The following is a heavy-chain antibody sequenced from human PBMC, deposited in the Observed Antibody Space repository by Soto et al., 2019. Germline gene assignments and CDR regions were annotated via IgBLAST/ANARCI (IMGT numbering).Heavy chain of an antibody. V-gene: IGHV3-23*01. CDR2: ISGSGDST. CDR3: AKDPYSNNWYNWFDP. J-gene: IGHJ5*02. D-gene: IGHD6-13*01. CDR1: GFTFSSYA. Sequence: EVQLLESGGGLVQPGGSLRLSCAASGFTFSSYAMSWVRQAPGKGLEWVSAISGSGDSTYYADSVKGRFTISRDNSKNTLYLQMNSLRAEDTALYYCAKDPYSNNWYNWFDPWGQGTLVTVSS.